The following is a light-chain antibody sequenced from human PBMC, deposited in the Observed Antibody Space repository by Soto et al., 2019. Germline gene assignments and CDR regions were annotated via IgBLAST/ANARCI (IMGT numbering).Light chain of an antibody. V-gene: IGKV1-39*01. CDR1: QSISSY. CDR3: QQSYSTPLT. Sequence: DIQMTQSPSSLSASVGDRVTITCRASQSISSYLNWYQQKPGKAPKLLIYGASSLESGVPSRFSGSGSGTDFTLTISSLQPEDSATYYCQQSYSTPLTFGGGAKVEIK. CDR2: GAS. J-gene: IGKJ4*01.